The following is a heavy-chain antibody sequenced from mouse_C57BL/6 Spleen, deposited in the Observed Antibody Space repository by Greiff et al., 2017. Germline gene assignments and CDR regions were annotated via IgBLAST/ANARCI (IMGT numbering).Heavy chain of an antibody. Sequence: QVQLQQPGAELVKPGASVKMSCKASGYTFTSYWITWVKQRPGQGLEWIGDIYPGSGSTNYNEKFKSKATLTVDTSSSTAYMQLSSLTSDDSAVYYCTRGDGYYWYFEVWGTGTTVTVSS. CDR2: IYPGSGST. CDR3: TRGDGYYWYFEV. V-gene: IGHV1-55*01. CDR1: GYTFTSYW. J-gene: IGHJ1*03. D-gene: IGHD2-3*01.